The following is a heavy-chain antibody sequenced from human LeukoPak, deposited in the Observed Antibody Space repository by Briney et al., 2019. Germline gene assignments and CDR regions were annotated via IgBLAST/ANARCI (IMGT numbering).Heavy chain of an antibody. CDR3: ARSRSQVITDLNYYYYMFV. J-gene: IGHJ6*03. V-gene: IGHV1-69*05. Sequence: SVKVSCKASGGTFSSYAISWVRQPPGQGLEWMGVIIPSFGRANYAQKFQGRVTITTDESTRTAYMELSSQSSEDTAAYYCARSRSQVITDLNYYYYMFVWGKGATLTASS. CDR2: IIPSFGRA. CDR1: GGTFSSYA. D-gene: IGHD3-10*01.